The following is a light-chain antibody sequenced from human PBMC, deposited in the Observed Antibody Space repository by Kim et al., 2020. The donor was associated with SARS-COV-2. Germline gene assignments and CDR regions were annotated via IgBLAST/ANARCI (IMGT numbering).Light chain of an antibody. CDR1: QGISNY. CDR3: QKYNSAPLT. J-gene: IGKJ4*01. V-gene: IGKV1-27*01. CDR2: AAS. Sequence: ASVGVRATITCRASQGISNYLAGYQQKPGKVPKLLIYAASALQSGVPSRFSGSGSGTDFTLTISSLQPEDVATYYCQKYNSAPLTFGGGTKVDIK.